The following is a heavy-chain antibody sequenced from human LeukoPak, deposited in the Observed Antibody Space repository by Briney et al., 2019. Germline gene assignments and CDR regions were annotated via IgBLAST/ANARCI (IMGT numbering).Heavy chain of an antibody. Sequence: AGGSLRLSCAASGFTFSDYYMSWMRQAPGKGLEWVSYISSSGSTTKYADSVKGRITVSRDNAKNSLYLQMNSLRAEDTAVYYCARAYSSSWLGGKAYSAYWGQGTLVTVSS. CDR3: ARAYSSSWLGGKAYSAY. D-gene: IGHD6-13*01. J-gene: IGHJ4*02. CDR2: ISSSGSTT. CDR1: GFTFSDYY. V-gene: IGHV3-11*01.